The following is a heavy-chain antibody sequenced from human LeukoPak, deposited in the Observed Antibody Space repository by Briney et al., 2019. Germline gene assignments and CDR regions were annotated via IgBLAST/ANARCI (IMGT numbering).Heavy chain of an antibody. CDR2: FDLEGGET. CDR3: AIPSSSLNPFDI. J-gene: IGHJ3*02. CDR1: AYTLTELS. V-gene: IGHV1-24*01. D-gene: IGHD1-26*01. Sequence: GASVKVSCKVSAYTLTELSMPLGRHAPGKGHELEWGFDLEGGETIYDQKVSGKVPMTEYRSTYTTYMELSMLRSEATAAYYYAIPSSSLNPFDIWGQGTMVTVSS.